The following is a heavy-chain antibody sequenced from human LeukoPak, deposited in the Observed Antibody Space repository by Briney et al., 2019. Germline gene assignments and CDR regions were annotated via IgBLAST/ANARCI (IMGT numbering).Heavy chain of an antibody. CDR2: IRSKANSYAT. V-gene: IGHV3-73*01. CDR3: TSPIYYYDSSGIDY. D-gene: IGHD3-22*01. CDR1: GFTFSGSA. J-gene: IGHJ4*02. Sequence: GGSLRLSCAASGFTFSGSAMHWVRQASGKGLEWVGRIRSKANSYATAYAASVKGRFTISRDDSKNTAYLQMNSLKTEDTAVYYCTSPIYYYDSSGIDYWGQGTLVTVSS.